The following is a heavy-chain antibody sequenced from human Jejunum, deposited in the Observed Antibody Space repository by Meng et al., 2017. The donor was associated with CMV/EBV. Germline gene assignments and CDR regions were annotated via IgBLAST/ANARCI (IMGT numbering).Heavy chain of an antibody. Sequence: VSCKASGYTFTDNVIHWVRQAPGRGLEWMGWLTPRTGGTFYAQNFQGRVTMTGDTSISTVYMELRRLTSDDTAVYYCARHGNYLDVWGQGTTVTVSS. CDR1: GYTFTDNV. CDR2: LTPRTGGT. D-gene: IGHD3-3*01. J-gene: IGHJ6*02. CDR3: ARHGNYLDV. V-gene: IGHV1-2*02.